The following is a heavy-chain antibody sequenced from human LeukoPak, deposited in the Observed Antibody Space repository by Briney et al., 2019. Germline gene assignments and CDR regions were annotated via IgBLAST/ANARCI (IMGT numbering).Heavy chain of an antibody. J-gene: IGHJ4*02. Sequence: GGSLRLSCTASGFTFGDYAMSWVRQAPGKGLEWVGFIRSKAYGGTTEYAASVKGRFTISRDDSKSIAYLQMNSLKTEDTAVYYCTRRYGDYEDYWGQGTLVTVS. D-gene: IGHD4-17*01. V-gene: IGHV3-49*04. CDR1: GFTFGDYA. CDR3: TRRYGDYEDY. CDR2: IRSKAYGGTT.